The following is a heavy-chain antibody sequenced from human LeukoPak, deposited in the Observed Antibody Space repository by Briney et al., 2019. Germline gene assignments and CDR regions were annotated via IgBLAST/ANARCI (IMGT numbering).Heavy chain of an antibody. J-gene: IGHJ4*02. CDR3: ARLYSSSFPLY. CDR1: GGSISSYY. CDR2: IYYSGST. D-gene: IGHD6-6*01. Sequence: SETLSLTCTVSGGSISSYYWSWLRQPPGNGLEWIGYIYYSGSTNYNPSLKSRVTISVDTSKNQFSLKLSSVTAADTAVYYCARLYSSSFPLYWGQGTLVTVSS. V-gene: IGHV4-59*08.